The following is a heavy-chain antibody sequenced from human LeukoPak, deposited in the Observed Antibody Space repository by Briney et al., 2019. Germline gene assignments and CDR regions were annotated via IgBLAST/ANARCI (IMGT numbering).Heavy chain of an antibody. CDR3: ARELPSPNDHHYFDY. V-gene: IGHV3-7*01. CDR2: IKKDGNEK. D-gene: IGHD1-1*01. Sequence: GGSLRLSCAASGFTFSSYWMSWVRRAPGKGLEWVANIKKDGNEKYYVDSVKGRFTISRDNAKKSLYLQMNSLRAEDTAVYYCARELPSPNDHHYFDYWGQGTLVTVSS. CDR1: GFTFSSYW. J-gene: IGHJ4*02.